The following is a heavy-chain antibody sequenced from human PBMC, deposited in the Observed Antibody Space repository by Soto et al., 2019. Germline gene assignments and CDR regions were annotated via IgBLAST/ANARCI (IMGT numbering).Heavy chain of an antibody. V-gene: IGHV4-34*01. J-gene: IGHJ5*02. CDR1: GGSFSGYY. D-gene: IGHD5-12*01. Sequence: KPSETLSLTCAVYGGSFSGYYWSWIRQPPGKGLEWIGEINHSGSTNYNPSLKSRVTISVDTSKNQFSLKLTSVTAADTAVYYCASGGYDSPNWFDPWGQGTLVTVSS. CDR3: ASGGYDSPNWFDP. CDR2: INHSGST.